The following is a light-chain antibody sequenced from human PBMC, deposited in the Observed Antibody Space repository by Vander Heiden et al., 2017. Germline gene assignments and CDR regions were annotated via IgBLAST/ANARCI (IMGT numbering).Light chain of an antibody. CDR2: SNN. CDR1: SSNIGSNY. V-gene: IGLV1-47*02. CDR3: AAWDDSLSGPV. Sequence: QSVLTPPPSASRTPGQRVNISCSGSSSNIGSNYVYWYQQLPGTAPKLLIYSNNQRPSGVPDRFSGSKSGTSASLAISGLRSEDEADYYCAAWDDSLSGPVFGGGTKLTVL. J-gene: IGLJ3*02.